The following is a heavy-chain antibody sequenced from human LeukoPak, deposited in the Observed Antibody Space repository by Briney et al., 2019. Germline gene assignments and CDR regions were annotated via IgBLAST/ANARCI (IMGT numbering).Heavy chain of an antibody. J-gene: IGHJ4*02. CDR1: GFTFSSYA. CDR3: ANRRATADTYY. V-gene: IGHV3-23*01. CDR2: ISGSGGST. Sequence: GGSLRLSCAASGFTFSSYAMSWVRQAPGKGLEWVSSISGSGGSTYYADSVKGRFTISRDNSKSTLSLQMNSLRAEDTAVYYCANRRATADTYYCGQGTLVTVSS. D-gene: IGHD6-13*01.